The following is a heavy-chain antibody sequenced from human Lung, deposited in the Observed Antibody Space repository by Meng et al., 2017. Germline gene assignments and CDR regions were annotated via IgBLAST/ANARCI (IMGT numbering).Heavy chain of an antibody. V-gene: IGHV1-8*01. CDR1: GYTFTSYD. CDR2: MKPNSGNT. CDR3: ARGLLRHIGGNWFDP. J-gene: IGHJ5*02. D-gene: IGHD3-16*01. Sequence: VPLVQSGSEAKKPRASVKVYLKSSGYTFTSYDINWVRQATGQGLEWMGWMKPNSGNTGYAQKFQGRVTMTRNTSISTAYMELSSLRSEDTAVYYCARGLLRHIGGNWFDPWGQGTLVTVSS.